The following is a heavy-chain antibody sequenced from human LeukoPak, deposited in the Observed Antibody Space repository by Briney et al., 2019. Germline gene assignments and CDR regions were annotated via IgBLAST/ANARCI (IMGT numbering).Heavy chain of an antibody. V-gene: IGHV3-23*01. CDR1: GFPFSSYA. D-gene: IGHD2-8*01. J-gene: IGHJ4*02. CDR3: ASNEYCTNGVCYPLWDY. Sequence: PGGSLRLSCAASGFPFSSYAMSWVRQAPGKGLEWVSSVSGSGDKIYYADSVKGRFTISRDNSKNTFYLQMNSLGAEDTAVYYCASNEYCTNGVCYPLWDYWGQGTLVTVSS. CDR2: VSGSGDKI.